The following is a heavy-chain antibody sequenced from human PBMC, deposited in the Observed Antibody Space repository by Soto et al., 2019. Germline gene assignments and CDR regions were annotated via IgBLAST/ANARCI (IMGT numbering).Heavy chain of an antibody. CDR1: GFTFSSYA. D-gene: IGHD4-17*01. Sequence: GGSLRLSCAASGFTFSSYAMSWVRQAPGKGLEWVSAISGSGGSTYYADSVKGRFTISRDNSKNTLYLQMNSLRAEDTAVYYCAKNFLLATVTTFNFDYWGQGTLVTVSS. CDR3: AKNFLLATVTTFNFDY. J-gene: IGHJ4*02. V-gene: IGHV3-23*01. CDR2: ISGSGGST.